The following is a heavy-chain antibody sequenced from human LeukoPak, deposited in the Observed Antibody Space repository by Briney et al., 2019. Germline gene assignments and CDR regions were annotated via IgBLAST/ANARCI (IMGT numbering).Heavy chain of an antibody. V-gene: IGHV4-59*01. CDR3: ARVGEFGTGWSYYYYYYMDV. Sequence: SGTLSLTCTVSGGSISSYYWSWIRQPPGKGLEWIGYIYYSGSTNCNPSLKSRVTISVDTSKNQFSLKLSSVTAADTAVYYCARVGEFGTGWSYYYYYYMDVWGKGTTVTISS. D-gene: IGHD3-10*01. CDR1: GGSISSYY. J-gene: IGHJ6*03. CDR2: IYYSGST.